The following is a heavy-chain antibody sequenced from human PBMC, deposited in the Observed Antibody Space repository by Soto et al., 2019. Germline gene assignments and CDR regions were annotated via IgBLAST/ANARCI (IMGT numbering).Heavy chain of an antibody. Sequence: EVQLVESGGGLIQPGGSLRLSCADSGFTASIHYMSWVRQAPGKGLEWVSLFYAGGSTYYADSVKGRFTISRDISKNALYLQMNSLRVDDTAVYYCARGYESSSRSVAYWGQGILVTVSS. CDR2: FYAGGST. J-gene: IGHJ4*02. V-gene: IGHV3-53*01. CDR1: GFTASIHY. D-gene: IGHD6-13*01. CDR3: ARGYESSSRSVAY.